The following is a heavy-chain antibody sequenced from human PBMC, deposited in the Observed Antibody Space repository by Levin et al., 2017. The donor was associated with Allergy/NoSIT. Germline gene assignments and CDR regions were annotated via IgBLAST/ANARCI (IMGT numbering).Heavy chain of an antibody. CDR1: GGTFSSYA. J-gene: IGHJ4*02. CDR3: ARVYGYYDILTGYLDY. Sequence: SVKVSCKASGGTFSSYAISWVRQAPGQGLEWMGGIIPIFGTANYAQKFQGRVTITADESTSTAYMELSSLRSEDTAVYYCARVYGYYDILTGYLDYWGQGTLVTVSS. CDR2: IIPIFGTA. D-gene: IGHD3-9*01. V-gene: IGHV1-69*13.